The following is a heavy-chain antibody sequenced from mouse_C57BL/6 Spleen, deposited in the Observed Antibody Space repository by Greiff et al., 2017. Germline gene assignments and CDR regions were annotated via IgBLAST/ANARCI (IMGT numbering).Heavy chain of an antibody. CDR3: ARGGDIPGAY. V-gene: IGHV1-54*01. Sequence: VQLQQSGAELVRPGTSVKVSCKASGYAFTNYLIEWVKQRPGQGLEWIGVINPGSGGTNYNEKFKGKATLTADKSSSTAYMQLSSLTSEDSAVYFCARGGDIPGAYWGQGTLFTVSA. CDR2: INPGSGGT. D-gene: IGHD4-1*01. CDR1: GYAFTNYL. J-gene: IGHJ3*01.